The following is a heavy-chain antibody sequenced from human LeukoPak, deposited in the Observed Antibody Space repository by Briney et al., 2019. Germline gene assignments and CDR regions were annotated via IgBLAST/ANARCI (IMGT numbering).Heavy chain of an antibody. CDR1: GGSISSSSYY. Sequence: TSETLSLTCTVSGGSISSSSYYWGWIRQPPGKGLEWIGSIYYSGSTYYNPSLKSRVTMSVDTSKNQFSLKLSSVTAADTAVYYCARGGRSYYNTGYNWFDPWGQGTLVTVSS. CDR3: ARGGRSYYNTGYNWFDP. D-gene: IGHD3-10*01. V-gene: IGHV4-39*07. J-gene: IGHJ5*02. CDR2: IYYSGST.